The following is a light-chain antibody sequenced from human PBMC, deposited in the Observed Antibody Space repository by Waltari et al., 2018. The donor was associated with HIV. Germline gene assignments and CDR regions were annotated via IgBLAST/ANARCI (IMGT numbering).Light chain of an antibody. V-gene: IGLV2-14*03. CDR1: SSDVGDYNY. J-gene: IGLJ2*01. CDR3: SSYTSSSTSVV. CDR2: DVT. Sequence: QSALTQPASVSGSPGPSITISCTGTSSDVGDYNYVSWYQQHPGKAPKLMIYDVTNRPSGISNRFSGSKSGNTASLTISGLQAEDEADYYCSSYTSSSTSVVFGGGTKLTVL.